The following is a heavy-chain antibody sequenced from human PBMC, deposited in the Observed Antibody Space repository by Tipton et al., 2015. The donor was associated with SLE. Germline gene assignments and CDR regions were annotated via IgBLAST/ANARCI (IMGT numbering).Heavy chain of an antibody. CDR3: GRAPPGYGGFDY. D-gene: IGHD4-23*01. J-gene: IGHJ4*02. CDR1: GFTFSSYA. V-gene: IGHV3-23*01. Sequence: SLRLSCAASGFTFSSYAVTWVRQAPGKGLEWISDSNYVGNTYYADSVKGRFTISRDNSKNTLYLQMSSLRAEDTAVYYCGRAPPGYGGFDYWGQGTLVTVSS. CDR2: SNYVGNT.